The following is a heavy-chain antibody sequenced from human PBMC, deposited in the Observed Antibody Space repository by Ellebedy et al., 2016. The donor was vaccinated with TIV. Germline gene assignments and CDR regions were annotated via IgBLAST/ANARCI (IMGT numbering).Heavy chain of an antibody. J-gene: IGHJ5*02. Sequence: MPSETPSLTCTVSDGSISIYYWSWIRQPPGKGLEWIGYIHHSGSTNYNPSLKRRVTISVDTSKNQFSLKVSSVTAADTAMYYCARYSSSWYQIDLWGQGTLVTVSS. V-gene: IGHV4-59*01. CDR1: DGSISIYY. CDR2: IHHSGST. D-gene: IGHD6-13*01. CDR3: ARYSSSWYQIDL.